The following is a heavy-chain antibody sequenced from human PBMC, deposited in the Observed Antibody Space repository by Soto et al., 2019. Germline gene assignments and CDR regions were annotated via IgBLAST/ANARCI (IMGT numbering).Heavy chain of an antibody. J-gene: IGHJ4*02. CDR2: MSGTAGNT. Sequence: EVQLLESGGGSVQPGGSLRLSCAASGFTFSNYAMNWVRQAPGKGLEWVSTMSGTAGNTYYADSVKGRFTISRDNSKNTLYLQMNSLRAEDTAVYYCAKKYYFGSGSYVFYFDYWGQGTLVTVSS. V-gene: IGHV3-23*01. CDR3: AKKYYFGSGSYVFYFDY. D-gene: IGHD3-10*01. CDR1: GFTFSNYA.